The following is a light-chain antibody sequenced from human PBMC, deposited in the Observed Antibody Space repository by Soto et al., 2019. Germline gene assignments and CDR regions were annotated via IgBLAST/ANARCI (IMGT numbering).Light chain of an antibody. CDR3: CSYAVVSTYVL. CDR2: EVN. CDR1: NSDVGSYDL. Sequence: QSALTQPASVSGSPGQSITISCTGTNSDVGSYDLVSWYQQHPGKAPKLMIFEVNKRPSGVSNRLSGSKSGNKVSLTISGLQAEDESDYYCCSYAVVSTYVLFGGGTKLTVL. V-gene: IGLV2-23*02. J-gene: IGLJ3*02.